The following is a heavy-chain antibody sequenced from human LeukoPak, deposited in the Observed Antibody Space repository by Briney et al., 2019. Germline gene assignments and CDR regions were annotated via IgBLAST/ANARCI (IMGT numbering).Heavy chain of an antibody. CDR1: GVSISSYY. Sequence: SETLSLTCTVSGVSISSYYWSWLRQPPGKGLEGIGYIYTSGTTNYTPSLKSRVTISVDTSKNQFSLKLSSVTAADTAVYYCATHTGVDSPFDYWGQGTLVTVSS. D-gene: IGHD4-23*01. J-gene: IGHJ4*02. CDR3: ATHTGVDSPFDY. V-gene: IGHV4-4*09. CDR2: IYTSGTT.